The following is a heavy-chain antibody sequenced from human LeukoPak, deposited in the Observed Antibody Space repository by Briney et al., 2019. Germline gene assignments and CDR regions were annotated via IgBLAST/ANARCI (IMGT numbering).Heavy chain of an antibody. CDR3: ARGAREYFDWLFPYYFDY. D-gene: IGHD3-9*01. CDR2: IYYSGST. Sequence: KPSETLSLTCTVSGGSISSYYWSWIRQPPGKGLEWIGYIYYSGSTNYNPSLKSRVTISVDTSKNQFSLKQSSVTAADTAVYYCARGAREYFDWLFPYYFDYWGQGTLVTVSS. CDR1: GGSISSYY. V-gene: IGHV4-59*01. J-gene: IGHJ4*02.